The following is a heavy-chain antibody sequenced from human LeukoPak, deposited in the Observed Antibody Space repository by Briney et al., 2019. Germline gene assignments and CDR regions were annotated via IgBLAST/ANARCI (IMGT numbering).Heavy chain of an antibody. Sequence: LSLTCTVSGGSISSYYWNWVRQAPGKGLEWVSYISSSGSTIYYADSVKGRFTISRDNAKNSLYLQVNSLRAEDTAVYYCARGPSSTNLLWFDYWGQGTLVTVSS. CDR3: ARGPSSTNLLWFDY. V-gene: IGHV3-48*03. CDR1: GGSISSYY. CDR2: ISSSGSTI. J-gene: IGHJ4*02. D-gene: IGHD2-2*01.